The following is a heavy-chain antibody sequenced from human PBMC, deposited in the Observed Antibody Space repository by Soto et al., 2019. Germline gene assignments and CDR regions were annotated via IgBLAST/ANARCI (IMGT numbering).Heavy chain of an antibody. CDR1: GYTFTSYD. Sequence: QVQLVQSGAEVKKPGASVKVSCKASGYTFTSYDINWVRQATGQGLEWMGWMNPNSGNTGYAQKFQGRVTMTRNTSISTAYLELSSLRSEDTAVYYCARRSLLAYYYYGMDVWGQGTTVTVSS. D-gene: IGHD2-21*01. CDR3: ARRSLLAYYYYGMDV. V-gene: IGHV1-8*01. CDR2: MNPNSGNT. J-gene: IGHJ6*02.